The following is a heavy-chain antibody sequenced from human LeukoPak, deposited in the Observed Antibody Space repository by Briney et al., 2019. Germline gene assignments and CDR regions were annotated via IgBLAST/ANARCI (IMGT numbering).Heavy chain of an antibody. Sequence: SETLSLTCTVSGGSISSSSYYWGWIRQPPGKGLEWIGSISYSGSTYYNPSLRSRLTISVDTSKQQFSLKLSSVTAADTAVYYCARGYCSGGSCYSYYYYSYMDVWGKGTTVTVSS. CDR1: GGSISSSSYY. D-gene: IGHD2-15*01. CDR2: ISYSGST. J-gene: IGHJ6*03. CDR3: ARGYCSGGSCYSYYYYSYMDV. V-gene: IGHV4-39*07.